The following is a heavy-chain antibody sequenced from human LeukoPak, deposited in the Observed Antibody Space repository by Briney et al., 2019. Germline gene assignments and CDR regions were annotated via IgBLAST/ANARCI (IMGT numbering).Heavy chain of an antibody. CDR3: SNDAGNYYGSGTYV. CDR2: ISSKVLGETT. CDR1: GFTFGDYA. J-gene: IGHJ4*02. V-gene: IGHV3-49*03. Sequence: GGSLRLSCKGSGFTFGDYAMSWFRQAAGTGLEWVAFISSKVLGETTQYAASVKGRFTISRDDSRSVAYLQMNSLKTEDTAMYYCSNDAGNYYGSGTYVWGQGTLVTVSS. D-gene: IGHD3-10*01.